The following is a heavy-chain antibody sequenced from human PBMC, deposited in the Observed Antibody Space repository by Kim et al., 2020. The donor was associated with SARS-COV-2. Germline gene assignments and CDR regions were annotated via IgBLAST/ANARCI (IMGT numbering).Heavy chain of an antibody. D-gene: IGHD6-19*01. Sequence: GGSLRLSCAASGFTFSTNAMSWVRQAPGKGLEWVSSIGDSGDATSYADSVEGRFTISRDNSKNTLYLQMNSLRAEDTAIYFCATRSAGRNFDNWGQGTLVTVSS. CDR2: IGDSGDAT. J-gene: IGHJ4*02. V-gene: IGHV3-23*01. CDR3: ATRSAGRNFDN. CDR1: GFTFSTNA.